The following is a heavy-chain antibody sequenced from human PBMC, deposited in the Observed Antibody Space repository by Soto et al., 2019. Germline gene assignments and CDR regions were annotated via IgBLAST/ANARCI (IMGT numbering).Heavy chain of an antibody. CDR3: AGANCSSATCYVYVY. V-gene: IGHV3-53*04. J-gene: IGHJ4*02. Sequence: EVQLVESGGGLVQPGGSLRLSCAASGFTVSGNYMNWVRQAPGKGLEWVSVISSGGSTYYADSVKGRFTISRHISKNTLYLQMNSLSEEDSAMYYCAGANCSSATCYVYVYWGQGTLVTVSS. CDR2: ISSGGST. D-gene: IGHD2-2*01. CDR1: GFTVSGNY.